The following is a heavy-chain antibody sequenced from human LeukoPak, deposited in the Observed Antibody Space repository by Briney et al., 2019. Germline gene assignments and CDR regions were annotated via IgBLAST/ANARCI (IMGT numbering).Heavy chain of an antibody. V-gene: IGHV3-23*01. D-gene: IGHD2-8*01. CDR3: AKQSYARSLGE. CDR2: TNSGGTST. CDR1: GFPFSDFS. J-gene: IGHJ4*02. Sequence: GGSLRLSCATSGFPFSDFSMSWVRQAPGKGLEWISTTNSGGTSTYYAEPVKGRFTISRDNSKNTLYLQMSSLRVEDTAVYYCAKQSYARSLGEGGAGTLVSVSS.